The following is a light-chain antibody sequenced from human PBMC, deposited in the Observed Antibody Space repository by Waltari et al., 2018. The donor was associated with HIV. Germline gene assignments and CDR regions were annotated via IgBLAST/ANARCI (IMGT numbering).Light chain of an antibody. J-gene: IGKJ1*01. CDR2: RDS. CDR3: EQSYDFPRT. V-gene: IGKV1-39*01. Sequence: DIEMTQSTRSLSASVGETVTFTCRSSQKIRGYVNWDQQTLGRPPRLLIFRDSSLQSGVSSRFSGGGSGTDFTLTINNLQPEDFATYFCEQSYDFPRTFGQGTTVK. CDR1: QKIRGY.